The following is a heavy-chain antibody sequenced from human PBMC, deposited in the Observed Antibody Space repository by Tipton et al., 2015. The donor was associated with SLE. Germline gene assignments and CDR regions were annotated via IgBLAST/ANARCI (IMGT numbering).Heavy chain of an antibody. CDR1: GGSISSYY. V-gene: IGHV4-59*12. J-gene: IGHJ4*03. CDR3: ARVFRGYSSSQGYFDY. D-gene: IGHD6-13*01. CDR2: IYYSGST. Sequence: TLSLTCTVSGGSISSYYWSWIRQPPGKGLEWIGYIYYSGSTNYNPSLTSRVTMSVDTSKNQFSLKLSSVTAADTAVYYCARVFRGYSSSQGYFDYWGQGTLVTVSS.